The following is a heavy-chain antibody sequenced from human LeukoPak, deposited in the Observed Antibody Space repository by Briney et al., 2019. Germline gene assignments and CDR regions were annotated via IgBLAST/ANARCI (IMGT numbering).Heavy chain of an antibody. CDR3: ASERVYGSGSYYRYYYMDV. J-gene: IGHJ6*03. D-gene: IGHD3-10*01. CDR1: GGSFSGYY. V-gene: IGHV4-34*01. CDR2: INHSGST. Sequence: SETLSLTCAVYGGSFSGYYWSWIRQPPGKGLEWIGEINHSGSTNYNPSLKSRVTISVDTSENQFSLKLSSVTAADTAVYYCASERVYGSGSYYRYYYMDVWGKGTTVTVSS.